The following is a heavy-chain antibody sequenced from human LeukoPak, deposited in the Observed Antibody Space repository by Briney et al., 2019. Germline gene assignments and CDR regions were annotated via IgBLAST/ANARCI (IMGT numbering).Heavy chain of an antibody. CDR3: ARLPVGGYYYDSSGYFHGWYCFDY. CDR1: GGSFSGYY. Sequence: SETLSLTCAVYGGSFSGYYWSWIRQPPGKGLEWIGEINHSGSTNYKPSLKSRVTISVDTSKNQFSLKLSSVTAADTAVYYCARLPVGGYYYDSSGYFHGWYCFDYWGQGTLVTVSS. CDR2: INHSGST. J-gene: IGHJ4*02. V-gene: IGHV4-34*01. D-gene: IGHD3-22*01.